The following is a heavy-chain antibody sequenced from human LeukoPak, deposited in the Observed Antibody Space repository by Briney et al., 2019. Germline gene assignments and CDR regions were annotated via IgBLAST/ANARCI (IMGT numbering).Heavy chain of an antibody. Sequence: SETLSLTCTVSGGSISSHYWNWIRQSPSRGLEWLGRTYYRPKWYNDYAVSVKSRITINPDTSKNQFSLQLNSVTPEDTAVYYCARESQDTTMPHDYWGQGTLVTVSS. CDR3: ARESQDTTMPHDY. V-gene: IGHV6-1*01. CDR1: GGSISSHY. CDR2: TYYRPKWYN. J-gene: IGHJ4*02. D-gene: IGHD5-18*01.